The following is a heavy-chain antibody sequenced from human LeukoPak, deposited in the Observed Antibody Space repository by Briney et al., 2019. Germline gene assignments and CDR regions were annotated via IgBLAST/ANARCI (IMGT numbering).Heavy chain of an antibody. J-gene: IGHJ4*02. CDR1: GFTFIDHY. Sequence: GGSLGLSWAASGFTFIDHYMSWVRQAPGGGLEWLPSISSSGTTIYYADSVKGRFTISRDNTKNSMYLQMNSLRAEDTAVYYCARDLSAVAGKDRTDYWGQGTLVTVSS. CDR2: ISSSGTTI. V-gene: IGHV3-11*04. D-gene: IGHD6-19*01. CDR3: ARDLSAVAGKDRTDY.